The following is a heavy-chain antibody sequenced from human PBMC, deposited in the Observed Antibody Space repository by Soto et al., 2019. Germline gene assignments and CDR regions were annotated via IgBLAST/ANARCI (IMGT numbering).Heavy chain of an antibody. Sequence: SVKVSCKASGGTFSSYAISWVRQAPGQGLEWMGGIIPIFGTANYAQKFQGRVTITADKSTSTAYMELSSLRSEDTAVYYCARGTAPTIVGATQFDYWGQGTLVTVPQ. V-gene: IGHV1-69*06. D-gene: IGHD1-26*01. CDR1: GGTFSSYA. CDR2: IIPIFGTA. J-gene: IGHJ4*02. CDR3: ARGTAPTIVGATQFDY.